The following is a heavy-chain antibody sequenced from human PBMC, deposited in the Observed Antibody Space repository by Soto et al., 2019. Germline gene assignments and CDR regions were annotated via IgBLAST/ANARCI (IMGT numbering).Heavy chain of an antibody. D-gene: IGHD3-3*01. CDR3: AKLRVGGFDY. Sequence: EVQLVESGGGLVQPGRSLRLSCAASGFTFDDYAMHWVRQAPGKGLEWVSGISWNSGSIGYADSVKGRFTISRDNAKNSLYLQMNSLRAEDKALYYCAKLRVGGFDYWGQGTLVTVSS. CDR2: ISWNSGSI. CDR1: GFTFDDYA. V-gene: IGHV3-9*01. J-gene: IGHJ4*02.